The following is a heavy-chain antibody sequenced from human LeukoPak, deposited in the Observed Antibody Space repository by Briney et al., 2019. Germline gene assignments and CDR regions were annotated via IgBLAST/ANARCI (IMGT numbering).Heavy chain of an antibody. CDR2: MKKDGSET. V-gene: IGHV3-7*01. D-gene: IGHD3-10*01. CDR1: GFTFSTYT. J-gene: IGHJ4*02. CDR3: GRHRSGSGTYFIDH. Sequence: GGSLRLSCAASGFTFSTYTMNWVRQAPGKGLQWVANMKKDGSETNYGDSVKGRFTISRDNAKNSLYLQMNSLRAEDTAVYYCGRHRSGSGTYFIDHWGQGTLVSVSS.